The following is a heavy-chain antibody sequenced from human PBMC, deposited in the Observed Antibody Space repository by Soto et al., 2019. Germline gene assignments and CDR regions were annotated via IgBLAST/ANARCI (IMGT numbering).Heavy chain of an antibody. V-gene: IGHV1-18*01. CDR3: ARDLAYYDFWSGSKLDAFDI. J-gene: IGHJ3*02. Sequence: ASVKVSCKASGYTFTSYGISWVRQAPGQGLEWMGWISAYNGNTNYAQKLQGRVTMTTDTSTSTAYMELRSLRSDDTAVYYCARDLAYYDFWSGSKLDAFDIWGQGTMVTVSS. CDR1: GYTFTSYG. CDR2: ISAYNGNT. D-gene: IGHD3-3*01.